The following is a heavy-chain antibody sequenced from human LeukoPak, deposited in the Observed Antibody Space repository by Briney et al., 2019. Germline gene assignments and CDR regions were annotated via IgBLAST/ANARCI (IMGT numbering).Heavy chain of an antibody. CDR2: FYYSGST. Sequence: SETLSLTCAVSGGSISRGGYSWSWIRQPPGKGLEWIGYFYYSGSTYYNPSLKSRVTISLDTSKNQLSLKLSSVTAADTAVYYCARGFLYSSGWYVYWGQGTLVTVSS. V-gene: IGHV4-30-4*07. CDR3: ARGFLYSSGWYVY. J-gene: IGHJ4*02. CDR1: GGSISRGGYS. D-gene: IGHD6-19*01.